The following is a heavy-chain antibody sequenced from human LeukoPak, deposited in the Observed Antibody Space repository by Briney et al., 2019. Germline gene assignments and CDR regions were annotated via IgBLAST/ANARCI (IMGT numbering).Heavy chain of an antibody. D-gene: IGHD3-10*01. CDR1: GGSISSYY. CDR3: ARDMVRGVRHYGMDV. Sequence: SETLSLTCTVSGGSISSYYWSWIRQPPGKGLEWIGYIYYSGSTNYNPSLKSRVTISVDTSKNQFSLKLSSVPAADTAVYYCARDMVRGVRHYGMDVWGQGTTVTVSS. CDR2: IYYSGST. J-gene: IGHJ6*02. V-gene: IGHV4-59*08.